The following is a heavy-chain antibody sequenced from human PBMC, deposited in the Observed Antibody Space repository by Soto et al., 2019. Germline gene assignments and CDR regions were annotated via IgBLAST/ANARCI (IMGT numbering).Heavy chain of an antibody. Sequence: GASVKVSCKASGYTFTSYYMHWVRQAPGQGLEWMGIINPSNSTSYAQKFRGKVTMTRDTSTSTVYMELSSLRSEDTAVYYCATVYCSGGSCYSIDDWGQGTLVTVSS. CDR2: INPSNST. J-gene: IGHJ4*02. CDR1: GYTFTSYY. D-gene: IGHD2-15*01. V-gene: IGHV1-46*03. CDR3: ATVYCSGGSCYSIDD.